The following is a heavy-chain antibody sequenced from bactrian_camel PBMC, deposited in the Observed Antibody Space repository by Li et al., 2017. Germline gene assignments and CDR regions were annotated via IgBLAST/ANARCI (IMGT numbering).Heavy chain of an antibody. Sequence: HVQLVESGGGLVQPGGSLRLSCTSSGFSLSNYYMTWVRQAPGKGLEWVSRVYIDGIRTYYADSVKGRFTVSIDNAKNTVYLQMNNLKPEDTGVYYCAARPEGVTVDFLLSDLRTRLGYWGHGTQVTVS. CDR3: AARPEGVTVDFLLSDLRTRLGY. J-gene: IGHJ6*01. CDR2: VYIDGIRT. V-gene: IGHV3-2*01. CDR1: GFSLSNYY. D-gene: IGHD3*01.